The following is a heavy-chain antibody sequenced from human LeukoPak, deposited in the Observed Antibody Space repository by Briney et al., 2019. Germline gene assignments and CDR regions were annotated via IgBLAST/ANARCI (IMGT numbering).Heavy chain of an antibody. V-gene: IGHV4-59*01. CDR3: ARARESQLWFGESRGLAFDI. J-gene: IGHJ3*02. CDR1: GGSISSYY. CDR2: IYYSGST. Sequence: SETLSLTCTVSGGSISSYYWSWIRQPPGKGLEWIGYIYYSGSTNYNPSLKSRVTISVDTSKNQFSLKLSSVTTADTAVYYCARARESQLWFGESRGLAFDIWGQGTMVTVSS. D-gene: IGHD3-10*01.